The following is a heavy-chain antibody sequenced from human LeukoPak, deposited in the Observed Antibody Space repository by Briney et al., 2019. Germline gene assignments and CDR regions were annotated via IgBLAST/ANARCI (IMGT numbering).Heavy chain of an antibody. CDR2: INHSGST. CDR1: GGSFSGYY. CDR3: ARKAGYSSGWSPRYFDY. D-gene: IGHD6-19*01. Sequence: SETLSLTCAVYGGSFSGYYWSWIRQPPGKGLEWIGEINHSGSTNYNPSHKSRVTISVDTSKNQFSLKLSSVTAADTAVYYCARKAGYSSGWSPRYFDYWGQGTLVTVSS. V-gene: IGHV4-34*01. J-gene: IGHJ4*02.